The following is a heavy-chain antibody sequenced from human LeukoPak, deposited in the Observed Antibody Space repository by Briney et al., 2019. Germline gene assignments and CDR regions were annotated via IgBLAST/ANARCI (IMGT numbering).Heavy chain of an antibody. CDR3: ATSGGYYDSSGYYYELYYFDY. Sequence: GGSLRLSCAASGFTFSSYSMNWVRQAPGKGLEWVSSISSSSSYIYYADSVKGRFTFSRDNAKNSLYLQMNSLRAEDTAVYYCATSGGYYDSSGYYYELYYFDYWGQGTLVTVSS. V-gene: IGHV3-21*01. CDR1: GFTFSSYS. D-gene: IGHD3-22*01. J-gene: IGHJ4*02. CDR2: ISSSSSYI.